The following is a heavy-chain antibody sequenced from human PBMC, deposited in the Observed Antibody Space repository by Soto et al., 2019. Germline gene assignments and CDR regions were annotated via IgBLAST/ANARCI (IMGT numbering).Heavy chain of an antibody. D-gene: IGHD3-16*01. V-gene: IGHV5-51*01. CDR3: ARPASRGLAPTGYYYYGMDV. CDR1: GYSFTSYW. Sequence: GESLKISCKGSGYSFTSYWIGWVRQMPGKGLEWMGIIYPGDSDTRYSPSFQGQVTISADKSISTAYLQWSSLKASDTAMYYCARPASRGLAPTGYYYYGMDVWGQGTTVTSP. J-gene: IGHJ6*02. CDR2: IYPGDSDT.